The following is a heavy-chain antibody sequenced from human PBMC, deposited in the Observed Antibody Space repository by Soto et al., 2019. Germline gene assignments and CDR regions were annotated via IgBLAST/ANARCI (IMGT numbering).Heavy chain of an antibody. CDR1: GFTFSSYG. D-gene: IGHD3-10*01. CDR3: AKVPNLTMVRGVPDY. V-gene: IGHV3-30*18. J-gene: IGHJ4*02. CDR2: ISYDGSNK. Sequence: PGGSLRLSCAASGFTFSSYGMHWVRQAPGKGLEWVAVISYDGSNKYYADSVKGRFTISRDNSKNTLYLQMNSLRAEDTAVYYCAKVPNLTMVRGVPDYWGQGTLVT.